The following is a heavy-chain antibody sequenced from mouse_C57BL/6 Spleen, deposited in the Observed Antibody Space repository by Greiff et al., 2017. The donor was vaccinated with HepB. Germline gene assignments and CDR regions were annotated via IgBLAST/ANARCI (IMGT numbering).Heavy chain of an antibody. Sequence: QVQLKESGPELVKPGASVKLSCKASGYTFTSYDINWVKQRPGQGLEWIGWIYPRDGSTKYNEKFKGKATLTVDTSSSTAYMELHSLTSEDSAVYFCASKDSLYYGYYFDYWGQGTTLTVSS. J-gene: IGHJ2*01. CDR3: ASKDSLYYGYYFDY. V-gene: IGHV1-85*01. CDR2: IYPRDGST. D-gene: IGHD1-1*01. CDR1: GYTFTSYD.